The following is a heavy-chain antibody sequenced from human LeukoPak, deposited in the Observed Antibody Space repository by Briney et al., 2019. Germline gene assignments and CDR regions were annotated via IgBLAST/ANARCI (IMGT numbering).Heavy chain of an antibody. D-gene: IGHD3-10*01. Sequence: ASVKVSCKSSGDSFSSYYIHWVRQAPGQGLEWMGIINPSGESTNYAQKFQDRVTMTRDTSTSTVYMEPSSLRSEDTAVYYCAREGRDVDAFDIWGQGTMVTVSS. V-gene: IGHV1-46*01. J-gene: IGHJ3*02. CDR3: AREGRDVDAFDI. CDR2: INPSGEST. CDR1: GDSFSSYY.